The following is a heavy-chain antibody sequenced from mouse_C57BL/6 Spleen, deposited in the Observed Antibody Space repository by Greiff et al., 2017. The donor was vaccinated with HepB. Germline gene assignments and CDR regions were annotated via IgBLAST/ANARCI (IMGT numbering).Heavy chain of an antibody. D-gene: IGHD3-2*02. J-gene: IGHJ2*01. CDR2: IHPNSGST. Sequence: VQLQQPGAELVKPGASVKLSCKASGYTFTSYWMHWVKQRPGQGLEWIGMIHPNSGSTNYNEKFKSKATLTVDKSSSTAYMQLSSLTSEDSAVYYCARCGDSSGFFDYWGQGTTLTVSS. V-gene: IGHV1-64*01. CDR1: GYTFTSYW. CDR3: ARCGDSSGFFDY.